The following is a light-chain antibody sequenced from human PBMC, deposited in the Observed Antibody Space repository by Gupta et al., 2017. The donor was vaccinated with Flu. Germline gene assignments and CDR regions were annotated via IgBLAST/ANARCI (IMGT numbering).Light chain of an antibody. CDR1: HSISRW. CDR3: QQYNSFPYT. CDR2: KAS. Sequence: DTQLPQPRPTLSASVGDRVTITRRASHSISRWLAWYQQKPGKAPNLRIYKASSLESGVPSRFSGSGSGAEFTLTSSSLQPDDFATYYCQQYNSFPYTFGQGTKLEIK. J-gene: IGKJ2*01. V-gene: IGKV1-5*03.